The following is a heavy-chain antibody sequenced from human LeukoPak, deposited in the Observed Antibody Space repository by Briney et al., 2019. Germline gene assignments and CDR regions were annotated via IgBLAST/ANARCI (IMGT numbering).Heavy chain of an antibody. Sequence: GGSLXXXXXXXXFTFTNYAXTWVRQAPGKGRQWVAESSCSDGSTLYPDSVKGGFTTSRDNSKNTLYVQMNRLRAGDTAVYDCAKSGYSGTYLDYWGQGTLVTVSS. CDR1: XFTFTNYA. J-gene: IGHJ4*02. CDR2: SSCSDGST. CDR3: AKSGYSGTYLDY. V-gene: IGHV3-23*01. D-gene: IGHD1-26*01.